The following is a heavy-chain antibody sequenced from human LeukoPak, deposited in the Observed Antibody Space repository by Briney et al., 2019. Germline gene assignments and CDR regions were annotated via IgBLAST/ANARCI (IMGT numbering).Heavy chain of an antibody. J-gene: IGHJ5*02. CDR1: GFTFSSYW. CDR3: ARDQDGYGNWFDP. V-gene: IGHV3-74*01. CDR2: INSDGSST. D-gene: IGHD5-24*01. Sequence: GGSLRLSCAASGFTFSSYWMHWVRHAPGKWLVWVSRINSDGSSTSYADSVKGRFTISRENAKNTLYLQMNSLRAEDTAVYYCARDQDGYGNWFDPWGQGTLVTVSS.